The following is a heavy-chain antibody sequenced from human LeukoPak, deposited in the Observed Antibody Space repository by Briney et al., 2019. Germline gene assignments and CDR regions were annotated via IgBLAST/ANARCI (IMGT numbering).Heavy chain of an antibody. D-gene: IGHD6-13*01. CDR1: GFTFSSYA. CDR3: AKDSSSWYVTSNWFDP. CDR2: ISGSGGST. Sequence: GGSLRLSCAASGFTFSSYAMSWVRQAPGKGLEWVSAISGSGGSTYYADSVKGRFTISRDNSKNTLYLQMNSLRAEDTAVYYCAKDSSSWYVTSNWFDPWGQGTLVTVSS. J-gene: IGHJ5*02. V-gene: IGHV3-23*01.